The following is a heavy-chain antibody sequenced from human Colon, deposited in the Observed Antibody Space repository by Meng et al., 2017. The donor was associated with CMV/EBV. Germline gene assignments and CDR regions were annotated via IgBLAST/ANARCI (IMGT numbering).Heavy chain of an antibody. CDR1: RFTFSSYT. V-gene: IGHV3-30*04. Sequence: GESLKISCAASRFTFSSYTMHWVRQAPGKGLEWVALTSYDGSSNYYADSVKGRCTISRDNSKNALYVQMNSLRPEDTAVYYCARASNSSFDPWGQGTLVTVSS. CDR2: TSYDGSSN. D-gene: IGHD4-11*01. J-gene: IGHJ5*02. CDR3: ARASNSSFDP.